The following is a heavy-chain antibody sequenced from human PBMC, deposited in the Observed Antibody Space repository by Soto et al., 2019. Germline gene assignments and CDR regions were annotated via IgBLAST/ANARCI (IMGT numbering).Heavy chain of an antibody. CDR1: GFTLSDYD. Sequence: DVHLLESGGGLVQPGGSLRLSCVASGFTLSDYDMGWVRQASGKGLEWVSLIRGDGGATYYARSLEGRLTISRDTSENTLYLQMNSLRAEDTALYYCAKDRRGGEYPAFDLWGQGTLVTVSS. J-gene: IGHJ3*01. CDR3: AKDRRGGEYPAFDL. D-gene: IGHD2-21*01. CDR2: IRGDGGAT. V-gene: IGHV3-23*01.